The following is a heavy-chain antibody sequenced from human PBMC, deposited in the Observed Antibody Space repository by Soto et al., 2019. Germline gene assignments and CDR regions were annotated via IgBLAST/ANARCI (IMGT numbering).Heavy chain of an antibody. D-gene: IGHD2-21*01. CDR1: GFTFSSYA. Sequence: EVQMLESGGGLVQPGGSLRLSCAGSGFTFSSYAMSWVRQAPGKGLEWVSGISGSAGDTYYADSVKGRFTISRDNSKNPLVLQMNSLRAEDTAVYYCAKGGPESEYVVYAFDIWGQGTMVTVSS. CDR2: ISGSAGDT. V-gene: IGHV3-23*01. J-gene: IGHJ3*02. CDR3: AKGGPESEYVVYAFDI.